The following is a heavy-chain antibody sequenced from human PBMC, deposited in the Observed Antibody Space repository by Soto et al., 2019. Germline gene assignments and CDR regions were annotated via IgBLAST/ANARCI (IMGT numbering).Heavy chain of an antibody. CDR3: AYSLGWYRLDI. D-gene: IGHD6-19*01. Sequence: PSETLSLPCTVSGAPVSDGYWGWIWQPPGKGLEWIGFMYFGGSFNYTPSLSSRVTLSVETSKNQFSMKVTSVTASDTAVYYCAYSLGWYRLDIWGQGTMVTVSS. V-gene: IGHV4-59*02. CDR1: GAPVSDGY. J-gene: IGHJ3*02. CDR2: MYFGGSF.